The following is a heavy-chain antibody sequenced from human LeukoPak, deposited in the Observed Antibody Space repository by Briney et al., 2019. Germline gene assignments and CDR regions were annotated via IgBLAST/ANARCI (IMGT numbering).Heavy chain of an antibody. CDR2: IYYSGST. CDR1: GYSISSGYY. D-gene: IGHD6-19*01. J-gene: IGHJ4*02. V-gene: IGHV4-38-2*02. CDR3: ASRPGSASG. Sequence: SETLSLTCTVSGYSISSGYYWGWIRQPPGKGLEWIGTIYYSGSTYYNPSLKSRVTISMDTSKNQFSLKLSSVTAADTAVYYCASRPGSASGWGQGTLVTVSS.